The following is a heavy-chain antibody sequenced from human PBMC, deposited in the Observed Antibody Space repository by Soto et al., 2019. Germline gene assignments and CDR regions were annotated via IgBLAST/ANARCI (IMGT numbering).Heavy chain of an antibody. CDR3: AREVDVTMILPGY. D-gene: IGHD3-22*01. Sequence: SETLSLTCTVSGGSISSHYWSWIRQPPGQGQEWIGYIYYSGSTNYNPSLKSRVTISVDTSKNQFSLKLSSVTAADTAVYYCAREVDVTMILPGYWGQGTLVTVSS. CDR2: IYYSGST. V-gene: IGHV4-59*11. J-gene: IGHJ4*02. CDR1: GGSISSHY.